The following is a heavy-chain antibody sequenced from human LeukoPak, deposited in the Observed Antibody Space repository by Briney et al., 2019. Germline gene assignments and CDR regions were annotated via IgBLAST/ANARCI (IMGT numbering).Heavy chain of an antibody. Sequence: GGSLRLSCAASGFTVSSNYMSWVRQAPGKGLEWVSIIYSGGSTFYADSVKGRFTISRDNSKNTLYLQMNSLRAEDTAVYYCAKGTYYYDSSGYGAFDIWGQGTMVTVSS. J-gene: IGHJ3*02. CDR2: IYSGGST. CDR3: AKGTYYYDSSGYGAFDI. D-gene: IGHD3-22*01. V-gene: IGHV3-53*05. CDR1: GFTVSSNY.